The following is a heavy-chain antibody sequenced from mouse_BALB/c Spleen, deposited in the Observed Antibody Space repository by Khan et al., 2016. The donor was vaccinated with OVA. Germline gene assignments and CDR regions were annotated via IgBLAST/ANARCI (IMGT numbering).Heavy chain of an antibody. CDR3: TRDGNYGHWYFDV. CDR2: ISSGSTYT. Sequence: EVELVASGGGLVNPGGSLKLSCAASGFSFSSYTMSWVRQTPEKRLEWVATISSGSTYTYYPDSVKGRFTISRDNAKNTLYLQMSSLKSEDKATYCCTRDGNYGHWYFDVWGAGTTVTVSS. D-gene: IGHD1-2*01. J-gene: IGHJ1*01. CDR1: GFSFSSYT. V-gene: IGHV5-6-4*01.